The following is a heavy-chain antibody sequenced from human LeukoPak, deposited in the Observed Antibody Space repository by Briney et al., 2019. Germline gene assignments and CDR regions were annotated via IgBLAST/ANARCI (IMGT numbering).Heavy chain of an antibody. D-gene: IGHD2-15*01. CDR3: AKERADIVVVVAAGMTDAFDI. CDR2: IRYDGGNK. V-gene: IGHV3-30*02. J-gene: IGHJ3*02. Sequence: GSLRLSCAASGFTFSSFGMHWVRQAPGKGLEWVAFIRYDGGNKYYADSVKGRFTISRDNSKNTLYLQMNSLRPEDTAVYYCAKERADIVVVVAAGMTDAFDIWGQGTMVTVSS. CDR1: GFTFSSFG.